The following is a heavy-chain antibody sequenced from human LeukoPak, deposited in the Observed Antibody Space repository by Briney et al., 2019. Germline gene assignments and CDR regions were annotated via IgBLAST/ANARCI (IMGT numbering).Heavy chain of an antibody. CDR2: INPNSGNT. CDR1: GYTFTGYY. V-gene: IGHV1-8*03. CDR3: ARGRITIFGVVIMPLDY. Sequence: GASVKVSCKASGYTFTGYYMHWVRQAPGQGLEWMGWINPNSGNTGYAQKFQGRVTITRNTSISTAYMELSNLRSEDTAVYYCARGRITIFGVVIMPLDYWSQGTLVTVSS. J-gene: IGHJ4*02. D-gene: IGHD3-3*01.